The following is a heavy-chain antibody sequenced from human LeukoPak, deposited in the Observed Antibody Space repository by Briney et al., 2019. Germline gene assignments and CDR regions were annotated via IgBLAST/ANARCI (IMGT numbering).Heavy chain of an antibody. V-gene: IGHV1-2*02. J-gene: IGHJ6*03. CDR3: ARDFWDDFWSGHTSGYMDV. Sequence: ASVKVSCKASGYTFTGYYMHWVRQAPGQGLEWMGWINPNSGGTNYAQKFQGRVTMTRDTSISTAYMELSRLRSDDTAVYYCARDFWDDFWSGHTSGYMDVWGKGTTVTVSS. CDR1: GYTFTGYY. CDR2: INPNSGGT. D-gene: IGHD3-3*01.